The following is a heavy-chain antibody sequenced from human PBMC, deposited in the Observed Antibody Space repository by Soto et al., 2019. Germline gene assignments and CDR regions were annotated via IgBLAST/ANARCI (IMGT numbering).Heavy chain of an antibody. CDR2: MSSNGGTT. V-gene: IGHV3-64*01. CDR1: GFTFSSYH. CDR3: VRRVSGNYDY. D-gene: IGHD1-7*01. Sequence: EVQLAESGGGMFQPGGSLRLYCVASGFTFSSYHMHWVRQAPGKGLEYVSSMSSNGGTTYYGISVKGRFTISRDNSKNTLYLQMGSLRAEDMAVYYCVRRVSGNYDYWGQGTLVTVSS. J-gene: IGHJ4*02.